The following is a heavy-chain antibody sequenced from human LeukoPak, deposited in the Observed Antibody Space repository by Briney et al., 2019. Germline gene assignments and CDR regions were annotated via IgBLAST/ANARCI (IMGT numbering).Heavy chain of an antibody. Sequence: SVKVSCKASGGTFNSYAISWVRQAPGQGLEWMGGIIPIFGTANYAQKFQGRVTVTADKSTDTAYMELSSLRSQDTAVYYCAMFLGYCSGGSCPFDPWGQGTLVTVSS. CDR1: GGTFNSYA. J-gene: IGHJ5*02. V-gene: IGHV1-69*06. CDR2: IIPIFGTA. D-gene: IGHD2-15*01. CDR3: AMFLGYCSGGSCPFDP.